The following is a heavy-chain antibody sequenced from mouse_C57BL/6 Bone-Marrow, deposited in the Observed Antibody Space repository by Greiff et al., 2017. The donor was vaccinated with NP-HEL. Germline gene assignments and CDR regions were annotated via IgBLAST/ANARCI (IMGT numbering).Heavy chain of an antibody. CDR1: GYSITSGYY. D-gene: IGHD1-1*02. CDR2: ISYDGSN. Sequence: EVKVEESGPGLVKPSQSLSLTCSVTGYSITSGYYWNWIRQFPGNKLEWMGYISYDGSNNYNPSLKNRISITRDTSKNQFFLKLNSVTTEDTATYYCARGPLWLRAMDYWGQGTSVTVSS. J-gene: IGHJ4*01. V-gene: IGHV3-6*01. CDR3: ARGPLWLRAMDY.